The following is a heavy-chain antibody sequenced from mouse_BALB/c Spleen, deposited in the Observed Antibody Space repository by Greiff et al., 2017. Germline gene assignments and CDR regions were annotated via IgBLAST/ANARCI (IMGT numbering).Heavy chain of an antibody. J-gene: IGHJ1*01. V-gene: IGHV7-3*02. CDR2: IRNKANGYTT. D-gene: IGHD3-3*01. CDR3: ARDEVGQYFDV. Sequence: EVQRVESGGGLVQPGGSLRLSCATSGFTFTDYYMSWVRQPPGKALEWLGFIRNKANGYTTEYSASVKGRFTISRDNSQSILYLQMNTLRAEDSATYYCARDEVGQYFDVWGAGTTVTVSS. CDR1: GFTFTDYY.